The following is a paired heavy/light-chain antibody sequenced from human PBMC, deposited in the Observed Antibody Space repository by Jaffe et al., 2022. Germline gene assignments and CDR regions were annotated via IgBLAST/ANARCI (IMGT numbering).Light chain of an antibody. CDR1: QSVSSN. J-gene: IGKJ2*01. V-gene: IGKV3-15*01. CDR2: YAS. CDR3: QQYNIWPRT. Sequence: EIVMTQSPATLSVSPGERASLSCRASQSVSSNVAWYQQKPGQAPRLLMYYASTRATGIPARFSGSGSGTEFTLTISSLQSEDFAVYYCQQYNIWPRTFAQGTKVEIK.
Heavy chain of an antibody. CDR3: ARGAPYGPFDY. CDR2: IYASGST. J-gene: IGHJ4*02. D-gene: IGHD2-21*01. V-gene: IGHV4-61*02. Sequence: QVQLQESGPGLVKPSQTLSLTCTVSGASLTCTNCNWNWIRQPAGKGLEWIGRIYASGSTYYSPSLQSRVTISVDTSKMQFSLELSSVTAADTAMYYCARGAPYGPFDYWGQGSLVTVSS. CDR1: GASLTCTNCN.